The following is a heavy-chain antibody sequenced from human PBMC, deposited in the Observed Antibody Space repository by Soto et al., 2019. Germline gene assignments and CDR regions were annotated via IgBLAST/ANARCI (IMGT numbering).Heavy chain of an antibody. CDR2: IYYSGST. V-gene: IGHV4-39*01. CDR3: ARLGGAYSGYYYYYMDV. CDR1: GGSISSSSYY. J-gene: IGHJ6*03. Sequence: PSETLSLTCTVSGGSISSSSYYWGWIRQPPGKGLEWIGSIYYSGSTYYNTSLKSRVTISVDTSKNQFSLKLSSVTAADTAVYYCARLGGAYSGYYYYYMDVWGKGTTVTVSS. D-gene: IGHD6-13*01.